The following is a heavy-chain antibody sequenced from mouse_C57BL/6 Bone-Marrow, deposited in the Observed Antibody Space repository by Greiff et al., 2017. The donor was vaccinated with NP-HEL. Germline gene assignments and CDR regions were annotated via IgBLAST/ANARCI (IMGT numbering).Heavy chain of an antibody. CDR1: GYSITSGYY. J-gene: IGHJ3*01. D-gene: IGHD1-1*01. CDR2: ISYDGSN. Sequence: EVKLQESGPGLVKPSQSLSLTCSVTGYSITSGYYWNWIRQFPGNKLEWMGYISYDGSNNYNPSLKNRISITRDTSKNQFFLKLNSVTTEDTATYYCASYYYGSELGFAYWGQGTLVTVSA. CDR3: ASYYYGSELGFAY. V-gene: IGHV3-6*01.